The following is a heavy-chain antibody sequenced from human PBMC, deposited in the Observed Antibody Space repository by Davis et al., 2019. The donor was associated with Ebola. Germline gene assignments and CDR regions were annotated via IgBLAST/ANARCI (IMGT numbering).Heavy chain of an antibody. CDR2: INPNSGNT. CDR1: GYTFTSYG. Sequence: ASVKVSCKASGYTFTSYGISWVRQAPGQGLEWMGWINPNSGNTGYAQEFQGRVTITRDTSISTAYMELSSLRSEDTAVYYCARGMVRGVPSFDYWGQGTLVTVSS. V-gene: IGHV1-8*03. D-gene: IGHD3-10*01. J-gene: IGHJ4*02. CDR3: ARGMVRGVPSFDY.